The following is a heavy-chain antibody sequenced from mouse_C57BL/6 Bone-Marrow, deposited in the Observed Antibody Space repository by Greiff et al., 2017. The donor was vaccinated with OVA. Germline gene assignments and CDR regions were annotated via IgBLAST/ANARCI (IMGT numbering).Heavy chain of an antibody. CDR2: INPGSGGT. J-gene: IGHJ3*01. CDR3: AWDYDEGALWFAY. CDR1: GYAFTNYL. Sequence: QVQLKQSGAELVRPGTSVKVSCKASGYAFTNYLIEWVKQRPGQGLEWIGVINPGSGGTNYNEKFKGKATLTADKSSSTAYMQLSSLTSEDSAVYFCAWDYDEGALWFAYWGQGTLVTVSA. D-gene: IGHD2-4*01. V-gene: IGHV1-54*01.